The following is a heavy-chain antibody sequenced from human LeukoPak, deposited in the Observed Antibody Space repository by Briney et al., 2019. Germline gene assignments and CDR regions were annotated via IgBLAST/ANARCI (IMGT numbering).Heavy chain of an antibody. V-gene: IGHV4-34*01. D-gene: IGHD4-17*01. CDR2: INHSGST. Sequence: SETLSLTCAVYGGSFSGYYWSWIRQPPGKGLEWIGEINHSGSTNYNPSLKSRVTISVDTSKNQFSLKLSSVTPEDTAVYYCARVLRKGPYGDGGYFYFFMDVWGKGTTVIVSS. J-gene: IGHJ6*03. CDR3: ARVLRKGPYGDGGYFYFFMDV. CDR1: GGSFSGYY.